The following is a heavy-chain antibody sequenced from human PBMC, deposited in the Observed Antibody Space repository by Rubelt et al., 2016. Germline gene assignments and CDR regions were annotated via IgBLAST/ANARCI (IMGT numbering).Heavy chain of an antibody. D-gene: IGHD1-26*01. CDR2: ISSSSSYI. Sequence: VQHGGSLRLSCAASGFTFSSYSMNWVRQAPGKGLEWVSSISSSSSYIYYADSVKGRFTISRDNAKNSLYLQMNSLRAEDTAVYYCASRFFSGSYFGYWGQGTLVTVSS. CDR3: ASRFFSGSYFGY. V-gene: IGHV3-21*01. CDR1: GFTFSSYS. J-gene: IGHJ4*02.